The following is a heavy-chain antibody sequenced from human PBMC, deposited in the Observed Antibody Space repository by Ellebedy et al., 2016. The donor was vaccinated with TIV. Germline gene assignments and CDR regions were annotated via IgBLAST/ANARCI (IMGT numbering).Heavy chain of an antibody. CDR3: AKEDTMVRGVRGSQQFDY. Sequence: GESLKISCAASGFTFSRYALNWVRQAPGKGLEWVSTISDSGFSTYYADPVKGRFTISRDNSKNTLYLQMISLRAEDTAVYYCAKEDTMVRGVRGSQQFDYWGQGTLVTVSS. D-gene: IGHD3-10*01. V-gene: IGHV3-23*01. CDR2: ISDSGFST. CDR1: GFTFSRYA. J-gene: IGHJ4*02.